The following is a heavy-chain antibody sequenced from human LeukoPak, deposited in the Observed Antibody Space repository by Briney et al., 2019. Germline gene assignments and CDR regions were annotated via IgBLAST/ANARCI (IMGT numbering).Heavy chain of an antibody. V-gene: IGHV4-59*11. CDR2: VYYTGST. D-gene: IGHD3-9*01. Sequence: PSETLSLTRSVSGAPISSHFWTWIRQAPGKGLEFIGYVYYTGSTYYNPSLKSRLTMSVDTSQNQFSLTLNSMTAADTALYYCARMRAYYDILTGYYARGIFDYWGQGTLVTVSS. J-gene: IGHJ4*02. CDR1: GAPISSHF. CDR3: ARMRAYYDILTGYYARGIFDY.